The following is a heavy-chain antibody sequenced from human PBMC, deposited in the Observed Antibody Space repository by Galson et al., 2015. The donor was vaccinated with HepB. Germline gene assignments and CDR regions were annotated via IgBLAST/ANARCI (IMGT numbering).Heavy chain of an antibody. CDR1: GFTFDDYA. J-gene: IGHJ4*02. CDR3: AKDGNEYDFWSGYYDY. D-gene: IGHD3-3*01. CDR2: ISWNSGSI. Sequence: SLRLSCAASGFTFDDYAMHWVRQAPGKGLEWVSGISWNSGSIGYADSVKGRFTISRDNAKNSPYLQMNSLRAEDTALYYCAKDGNEYDFWSGYYDYWGQGTLVTVSS. V-gene: IGHV3-9*01.